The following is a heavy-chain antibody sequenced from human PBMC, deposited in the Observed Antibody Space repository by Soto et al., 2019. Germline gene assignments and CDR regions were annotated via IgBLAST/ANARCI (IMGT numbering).Heavy chain of an antibody. V-gene: IGHV3-23*01. J-gene: IGHJ4*02. Sequence: EVQLLESGGGLVQPGGSLRLSCAASGFTFSSYAMSWVRQAPGKGLEWVSAISGSGASTYYADSVTGRFTISSHNSKNTLYLQMISSMPEDTAVNHCAKDFGYSNSAVEYWGQGMLLTVPS. CDR2: ISGSGAST. D-gene: IGHD6-13*01. CDR3: AKDFGYSNSAVEY. CDR1: GFTFSSYA.